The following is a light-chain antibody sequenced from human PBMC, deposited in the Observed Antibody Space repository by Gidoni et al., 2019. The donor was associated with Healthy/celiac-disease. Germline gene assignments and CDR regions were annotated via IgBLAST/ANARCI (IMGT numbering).Light chain of an antibody. J-gene: IGLJ1*01. CDR3: QAWASSTEV. CDR1: KLGDKY. CDR2: QDS. V-gene: IGLV3-1*01. Sequence: SYELTQPPSVSVSPGQTASITCSGDKLGDKYACWYQQKPGQSPVLVIYQDSKRPSGIPERFSGSNSGNTATLTISGTQAMDEADYYCQAWASSTEVFGTGTTVTVL.